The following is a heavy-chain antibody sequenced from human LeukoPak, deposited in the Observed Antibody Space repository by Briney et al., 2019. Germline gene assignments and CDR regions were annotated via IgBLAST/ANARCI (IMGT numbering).Heavy chain of an antibody. Sequence: GGSLRPSCAASGFTFSSYGMHWVRQAPGKGLEWVAVISYDGSNKYYADSVKGRFTISRDNSKNTLYLQMNSLRAEDTAVFYCAKDRIRGNSYGSGFDYWGQGTLVTVSS. CDR1: GFTFSSYG. J-gene: IGHJ4*02. CDR3: AKDRIRGNSYGSGFDY. CDR2: ISYDGSNK. D-gene: IGHD5-18*01. V-gene: IGHV3-30*18.